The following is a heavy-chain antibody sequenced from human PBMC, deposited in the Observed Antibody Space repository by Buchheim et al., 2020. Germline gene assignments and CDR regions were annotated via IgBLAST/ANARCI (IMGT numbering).Heavy chain of an antibody. CDR1: GFTFSTYS. V-gene: IGHV3-48*01. CDR2: ISSSGNTI. D-gene: IGHD1-26*01. CDR3: ARDGESGSYPAGWFDP. Sequence: EVQLVESGGGLVQPGGSPTLSCAASGFTFSTYSMNWVRQAPGKGLEWVSYISSSGNTIYYADSVKGRFTIARDNAKNSLYLQMDSVRAEDTAVYYCARDGESGSYPAGWFDPWGQGTL. J-gene: IGHJ5*02.